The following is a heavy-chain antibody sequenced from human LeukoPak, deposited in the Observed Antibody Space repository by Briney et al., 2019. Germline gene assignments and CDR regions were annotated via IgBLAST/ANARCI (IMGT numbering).Heavy chain of an antibody. CDR2: VSSSSSYI. CDR1: GFTFSSYS. D-gene: IGHD6-25*01. Sequence: GGSLRLSCAASGFTFSSYSMNWVRQAPGKGLEWVSSVSSSSSYIYYADSVKGRFTISRDNAKNSLYLQMNSLRAEDTAVYYCARDSAAAYFDYWGQGTLVTVSS. V-gene: IGHV3-21*01. J-gene: IGHJ4*02. CDR3: ARDSAAAYFDY.